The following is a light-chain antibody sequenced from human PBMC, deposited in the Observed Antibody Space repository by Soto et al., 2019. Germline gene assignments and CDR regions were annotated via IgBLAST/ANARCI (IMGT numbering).Light chain of an antibody. V-gene: IGKV1-39*01. CDR3: QQSYSKPWT. CDR2: GAS. Sequence: DLQMTQSPSYLSASVGDRVTITCRASQSISSYLNWYQQKPGKAPKLLIYGASSLQSGVPARFSGSGSGTDFTLTISSLQPEDFAIYYCQQSYSKPWTFGQGTKVEIK. CDR1: QSISSY. J-gene: IGKJ1*01.